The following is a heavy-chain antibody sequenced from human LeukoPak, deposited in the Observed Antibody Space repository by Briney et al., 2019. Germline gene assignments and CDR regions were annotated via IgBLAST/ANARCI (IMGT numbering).Heavy chain of an antibody. CDR1: GYTFTSYG. V-gene: IGHV1-18*01. CDR3: ARVRYNWNDVGYYYYMDV. Sequence: ASVKVSCKASGYTFTSYGISWVRQAPGQGLEWMGWISAYNGNTNYAQKLQGRVTMTTDTSTSTAYMELRSLRSDDTAVYYCARVRYNWNDVGYYYYMDVWGKGTTVTVSS. J-gene: IGHJ6*03. CDR2: ISAYNGNT. D-gene: IGHD1-1*01.